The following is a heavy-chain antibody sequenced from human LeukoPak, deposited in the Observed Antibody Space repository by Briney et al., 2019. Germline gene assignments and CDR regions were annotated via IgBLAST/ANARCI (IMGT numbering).Heavy chain of an antibody. Sequence: ASVKVSCKASGGTFSSYAISWMRQAPGQGLEWMGRIIPILGIANYAQKFQGRVTITADKSTSTAYMELSSLRSEDTAVYYCARPYGSGSQLGYYYYGMDVWGQGTTVTVSS. D-gene: IGHD3-10*01. CDR1: GGTFSSYA. V-gene: IGHV1-69*04. J-gene: IGHJ6*02. CDR3: ARPYGSGSQLGYYYYGMDV. CDR2: IIPILGIA.